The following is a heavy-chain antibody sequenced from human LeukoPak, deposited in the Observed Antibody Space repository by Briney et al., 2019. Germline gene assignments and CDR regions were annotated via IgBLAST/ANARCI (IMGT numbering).Heavy chain of an antibody. D-gene: IGHD3-10*01. CDR1: GFTFSNYA. Sequence: GGSLRLSCAASGFTFSNYAMSWVRQAPGKGLEWVSAISGSGGNTYYADSVKGRFTIPRDNSKNTLFLQMNSLRAEDTAVYYCARSDMVRGVIIRYWGQGTLVTVSS. CDR2: ISGSGGNT. CDR3: ARSDMVRGVIIRY. J-gene: IGHJ4*02. V-gene: IGHV3-23*01.